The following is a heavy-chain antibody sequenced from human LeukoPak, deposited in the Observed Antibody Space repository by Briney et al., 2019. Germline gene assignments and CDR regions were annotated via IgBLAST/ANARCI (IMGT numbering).Heavy chain of an antibody. CDR3: ARLVIVAVAGKSSTLDGMDV. Sequence: GESLKISCKGSGYSFTSYWIGWVRQMPGKGLEWMGIIYPGDSDTRYSPSFQGQVTISADKSISTAYLQWSSLKASDTAMYYCARLVIVAVAGKSSTLDGMDVWGQGTTVTVSS. CDR1: GYSFTSYW. D-gene: IGHD6-19*01. J-gene: IGHJ6*02. CDR2: IYPGDSDT. V-gene: IGHV5-51*01.